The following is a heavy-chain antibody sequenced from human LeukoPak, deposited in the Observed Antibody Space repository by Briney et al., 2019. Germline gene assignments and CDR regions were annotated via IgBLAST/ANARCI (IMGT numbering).Heavy chain of an antibody. CDR3: ARVGGHCCGGSCYSPSPNFDY. D-gene: IGHD2-15*01. CDR1: GFTFSSYW. Sequence: GGSLRLSCAASGFTFSSYWMSWVRQAPGKGLEWVANIKQDGREKYYVDSVKGRFTISRDNAKNSLCLQMNSLRVEDTAVYYCARVGGHCCGGSCYSPSPNFDYWGQGTLVTVSS. V-gene: IGHV3-7*01. J-gene: IGHJ4*02. CDR2: IKQDGREK.